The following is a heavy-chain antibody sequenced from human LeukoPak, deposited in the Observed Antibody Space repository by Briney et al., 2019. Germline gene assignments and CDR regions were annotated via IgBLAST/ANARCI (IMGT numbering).Heavy chain of an antibody. J-gene: IGHJ4*02. CDR1: GFTFSDFW. Sequence: PGGSLRLSCAASGFTFSDFWMNWVRQAPGKGLEWVASIKQDGSEKYSVDSVKGRFSISRDNAKNSLHLQMNSLRAEDTAVYYCARDHTVDGLVFDYWGQGILVTVSS. V-gene: IGHV3-7*01. CDR2: IKQDGSEK. D-gene: IGHD6-19*01. CDR3: ARDHTVDGLVFDY.